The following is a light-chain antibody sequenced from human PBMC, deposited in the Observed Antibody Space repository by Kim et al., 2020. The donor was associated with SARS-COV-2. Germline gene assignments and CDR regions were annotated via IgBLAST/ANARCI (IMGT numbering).Light chain of an antibody. CDR2: RDN. CDR1: KLGVKY. Sequence: VSHGQTVSIPCSGDKLGVKYVSWYQQRPGQSPALVIYRDNKRPSGIPERFSGSNSGNTATLTISGTHAMDEADYYCQAWDSSTFYVFGTGTKVTVL. CDR3: QAWDSSTFYV. V-gene: IGLV3-1*01. J-gene: IGLJ1*01.